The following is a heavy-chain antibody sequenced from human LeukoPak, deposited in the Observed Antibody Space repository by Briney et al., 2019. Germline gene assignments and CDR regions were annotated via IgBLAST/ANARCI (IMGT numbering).Heavy chain of an antibody. CDR2: IYYSGST. CDR1: GGSISSGDYS. J-gene: IGHJ5*02. Sequence: SETLSLTCTVSGGSISSGDYSWSWIRQPPGKGLEWIGYIYYSGSTYYNPSLKSRVTISVDTSKNRFSLKLSSVTAADTAVYYCARGYGEPNWFDPWGQGTLVTVSS. D-gene: IGHD4-17*01. V-gene: IGHV4-30-4*01. CDR3: ARGYGEPNWFDP.